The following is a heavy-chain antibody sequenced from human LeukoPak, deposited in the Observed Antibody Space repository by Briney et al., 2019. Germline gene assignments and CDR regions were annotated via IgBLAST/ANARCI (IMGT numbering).Heavy chain of an antibody. CDR1: GYSFTSYW. D-gene: IGHD3-10*01. J-gene: IGHJ3*02. CDR3: ARPNTMVRGVIRDAFDI. V-gene: IGHV5-51*01. Sequence: GESLKISRKGSGYSFTSYWIGWVRQMPGKGLEWMGIIYPGDSDTRYSPSFQGQVTISADKSISTAYLQWSSLKASDTAMYYCARPNTMVRGVIRDAFDIWGQGTMVTVSS. CDR2: IYPGDSDT.